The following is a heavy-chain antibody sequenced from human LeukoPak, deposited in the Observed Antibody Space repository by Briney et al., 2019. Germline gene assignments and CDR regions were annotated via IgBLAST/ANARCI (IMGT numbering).Heavy chain of an antibody. CDR2: ISAYNGNT. CDR3: ARDQGYCSSTSCYASNWFDP. Sequence: ASVKVSCKASGYTFTSYGISWVRQAPGQGLEWMGWISAYNGNTNYAQKLQGRVTMTTDTSTSTAYMELRSLRSDDTAVYYCARDQGYCSSTSCYASNWFDPWGQGTLVTVSS. CDR1: GYTFTSYG. J-gene: IGHJ5*02. V-gene: IGHV1-18*01. D-gene: IGHD2-2*01.